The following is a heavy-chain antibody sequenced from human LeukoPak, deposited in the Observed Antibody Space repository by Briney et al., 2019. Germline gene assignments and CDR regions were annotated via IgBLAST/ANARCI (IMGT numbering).Heavy chain of an antibody. CDR1: GYSIRSGYY. V-gene: IGHV4-38-2*02. J-gene: IGHJ4*02. Sequence: SETLSLTCTVSGYSIRSGYYWGWIRQPPGKGLEWIGSIYHSGSTYYNPSLKSRVTISVDTSKNQFSLKLSSVTAADTAVYYCARGRHYYGSGTNWGYFDYWGQGTLVTVSS. CDR3: ARGRHYYGSGTNWGYFDY. CDR2: IYHSGST. D-gene: IGHD3-10*01.